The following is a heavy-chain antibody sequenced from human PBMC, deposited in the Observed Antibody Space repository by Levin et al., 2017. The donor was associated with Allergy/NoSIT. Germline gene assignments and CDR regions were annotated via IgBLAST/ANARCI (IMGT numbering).Heavy chain of an antibody. J-gene: IGHJ4*02. CDR2: ISGSGGST. CDR3: AKDRSFRGSSSGEFDY. V-gene: IGHV3-23*01. CDR1: GFTFSSYA. Sequence: PGGSLRLSCAASGFTFSSYAMSWVRQAPGKGLEWVSAISGSGGSTYYADSVKGRFTISRDNSKNTLYLQMNSLRAEDTAVYYCAKDRSFRGSSSGEFDYWGQGTLVTVSS. D-gene: IGHD6-6*01.